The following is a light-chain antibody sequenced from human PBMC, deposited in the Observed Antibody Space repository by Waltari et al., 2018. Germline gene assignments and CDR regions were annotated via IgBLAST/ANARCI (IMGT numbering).Light chain of an antibody. Sequence: QSALAQPASVSGSPGQSITISCTGTSTDVGAYDYVSWYQQHPGKAPRLIIYDVNHRPSGLPDRFSGSKSGNTASRSISGLQAEDEADYYCNSFTTSFTFVFGTGTKVTVL. V-gene: IGLV2-14*03. CDR2: DVN. J-gene: IGLJ1*01. CDR3: NSFTTSFTFV. CDR1: STDVGAYDY.